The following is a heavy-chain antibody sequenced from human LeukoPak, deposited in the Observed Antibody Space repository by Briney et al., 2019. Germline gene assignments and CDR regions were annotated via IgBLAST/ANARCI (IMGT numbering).Heavy chain of an antibody. D-gene: IGHD3-10*01. V-gene: IGHV4-4*07. CDR2: IYTSGST. J-gene: IGHJ5*02. CDR3: AREYYYGSGSYVVDP. CDR1: GGSISSYY. Sequence: SETLSLTCTVSGGSISSYYWSWIRQPAGKGLEWIGRIYTSGSTNYNPSLKSRVTMSVDTSKNQFSLKLSSVTAADTAVYYCAREYYYGSGSYVVDPWGQGTLVTVSP.